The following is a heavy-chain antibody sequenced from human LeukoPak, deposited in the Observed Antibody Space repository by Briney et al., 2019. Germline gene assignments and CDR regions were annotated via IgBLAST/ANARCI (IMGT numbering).Heavy chain of an antibody. J-gene: IGHJ6*02. CDR2: IYYSGST. CDR3: ARRNDPYGLDV. Sequence: SETLSLTCIVSGGSISTNYWSWIRQPPGKGLEGIGYIYYSGSTYYNPSLESRVTISVDTSKNEFSLKLSSVTAADTAVYYCARRNDPYGLDVWGQGTTVTVSS. D-gene: IGHD1-1*01. V-gene: IGHV4-59*08. CDR1: GGSISTNY.